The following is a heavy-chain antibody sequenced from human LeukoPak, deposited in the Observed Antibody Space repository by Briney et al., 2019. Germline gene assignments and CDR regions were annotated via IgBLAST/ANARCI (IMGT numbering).Heavy chain of an antibody. D-gene: IGHD3-10*01. CDR3: ARVEYGSGSPFDY. Sequence: GGSLRLSCAASGFTFSSYSMNWVRQAPGKGLEWVSSISSGSSYIYYADSVKGRFTISRDNAKNSLYLQMNSLRAEDTAVYYCARVEYGSGSPFDYWGQGTLVTVSS. CDR1: GFTFSSYS. J-gene: IGHJ4*02. V-gene: IGHV3-21*01. CDR2: ISSGSSYI.